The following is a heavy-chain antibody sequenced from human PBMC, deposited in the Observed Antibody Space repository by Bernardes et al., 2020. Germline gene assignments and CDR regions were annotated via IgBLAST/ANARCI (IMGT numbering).Heavy chain of an antibody. V-gene: IGHV3-7*01. Sequence: GGSLRLSCAASGFTFSSYWMSWVRQAPGKGLEWVANIKQDGSEKYYVDSVKGRFTISRDNAKNSLYLQMNSLRAEDTAVYYCARDSLVPAAPGYFDYWGQGTLVTVSS. CDR2: IKQDGSEK. J-gene: IGHJ4*02. D-gene: IGHD2-2*01. CDR1: GFTFSSYW. CDR3: ARDSLVPAAPGYFDY.